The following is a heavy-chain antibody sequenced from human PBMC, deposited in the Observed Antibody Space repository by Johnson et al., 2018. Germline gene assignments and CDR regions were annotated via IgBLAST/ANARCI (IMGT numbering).Heavy chain of an antibody. CDR2: ISDDGSNK. V-gene: IGHV3-30*18. Sequence: QVQLVQSGGGVVQPGRSLRLSCASSGFSFSSYGMHWVRQAPGKGLEWVTVISDDGSNKYYAGSVKGRLTISRDKPKNKVYLRMNSLWVVETAVYYCVKALTSYADYGVDAFDIWGQGTMVTVSS. CDR1: GFSFSSYG. J-gene: IGHJ3*02. D-gene: IGHD4-17*01. CDR3: VKALTSYADYGVDAFDI.